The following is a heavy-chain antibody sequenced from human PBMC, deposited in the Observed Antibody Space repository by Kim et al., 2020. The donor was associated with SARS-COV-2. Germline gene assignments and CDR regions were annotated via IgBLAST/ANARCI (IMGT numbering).Heavy chain of an antibody. V-gene: IGHV3-53*01. CDR2: IYSGGST. CDR1: GFTVSSNY. J-gene: IGHJ4*02. D-gene: IGHD5-18*01. CDR3: ASLYGYGVFDY. Sequence: GGSLRLSCAASGFTVSSNYMSGVRQAPGKGLEWVSVIYSGGSTYYADSVKGRFTISRDNSKNTLYLQMNSLRAEDTAVYYCASLYGYGVFDYWGQGTLVTVSS.